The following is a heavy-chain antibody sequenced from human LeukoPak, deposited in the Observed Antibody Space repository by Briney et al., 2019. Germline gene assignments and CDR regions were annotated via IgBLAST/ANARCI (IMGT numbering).Heavy chain of an antibody. D-gene: IGHD1-26*01. CDR1: GFTFSSYS. CDR3: ASGGYSGSYFDY. Sequence: GGSLRLSCAAPGFTFSSYSMNWVRQAPGKGLEWVSSISSSSSYIYYADSVKGRFTISRDNAKNSLYLQMNSLRAEDTAVYYCASGGYSGSYFDYWGQGTLVTVSS. CDR2: ISSSSSYI. V-gene: IGHV3-21*01. J-gene: IGHJ4*02.